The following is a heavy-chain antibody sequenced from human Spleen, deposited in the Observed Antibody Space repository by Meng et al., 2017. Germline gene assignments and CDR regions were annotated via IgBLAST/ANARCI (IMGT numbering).Heavy chain of an antibody. CDR3: ARGSQGSGWYVRGYYFDY. CDR2: IYYSGST. V-gene: IGHV4-59*01. Sequence: GSLRLSCTVSGGPISSYYWSWIRQPPGKGLEWIGYIYYSGSTNYNPSLKSRVTISVDTSKNQISLKLSSVTAADTTVYYCARGSQGSGWYVRGYYFDYWGQGTLVTVSS. D-gene: IGHD6-19*01. CDR1: GGPISSYY. J-gene: IGHJ4*02.